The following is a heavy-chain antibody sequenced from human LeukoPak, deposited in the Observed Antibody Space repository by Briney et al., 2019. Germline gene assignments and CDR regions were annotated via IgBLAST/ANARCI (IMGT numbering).Heavy chain of an antibody. Sequence: GGSLRLSCAASGFTFSSYAMSWVRQAPGKGLEWVSAISGSGGSTYYADSVKGRFTISRDNSKNTLYLQMNSLRAEDTAVYYCAKAKAYYDFWSGHDYFDYWGQGTLVTVSS. CDR2: ISGSGGST. D-gene: IGHD3-3*01. CDR1: GFTFSSYA. V-gene: IGHV3-23*01. CDR3: AKAKAYYDFWSGHDYFDY. J-gene: IGHJ4*02.